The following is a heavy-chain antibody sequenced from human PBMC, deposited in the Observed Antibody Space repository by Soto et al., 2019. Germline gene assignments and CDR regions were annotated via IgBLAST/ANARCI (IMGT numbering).Heavy chain of an antibody. V-gene: IGHV4-28*01. J-gene: IGHJ5*02. D-gene: IGHD5-18*01. CDR2: IYYSGST. CDR1: GSSVSSDNW. Sequence: QVQLQESGPGLVKPSDTLSLTCAVSGSSVSSDNWWVWIRQPPGKGLEWIGYIYYSGSTYYNSSLESRVTMSVDTSNNQFSLNPASVTAVDTAVYFCARKLPGYGWFDPWGQGTLVIVSS. CDR3: ARKLPGYGWFDP.